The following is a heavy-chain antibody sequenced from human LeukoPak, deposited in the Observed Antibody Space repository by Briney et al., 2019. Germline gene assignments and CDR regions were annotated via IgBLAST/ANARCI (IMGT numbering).Heavy chain of an antibody. V-gene: IGHV3-74*01. CDR3: AREGVFGVVIHDAFDI. CDR2: INTDGSST. D-gene: IGHD3-3*01. CDR1: GFTFSSYW. J-gene: IGHJ3*02. Sequence: GGSLRLSCAASGFTFSSYWMHWVRQAPGKGLVWVSRINTDGSSTSYADSVKGRFTISRDNAKNTLYLQMNSLRAEDTAVYYCAREGVFGVVIHDAFDIWGQGTMVTVSS.